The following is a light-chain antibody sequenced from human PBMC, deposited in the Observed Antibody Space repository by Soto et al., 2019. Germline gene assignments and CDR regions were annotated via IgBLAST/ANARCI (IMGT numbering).Light chain of an antibody. Sequence: DIQMTQSPSTLSASVGDRVTITCRASQSISSWLAWYQQKPGKAPNLLIYKASNLEVGVPSRFSGSGSGTEFTFTISSLQPDDFATYYCQQYHSYSYTFGQGTKLEIK. CDR1: QSISSW. J-gene: IGKJ2*01. V-gene: IGKV1-5*03. CDR3: QQYHSYSYT. CDR2: KAS.